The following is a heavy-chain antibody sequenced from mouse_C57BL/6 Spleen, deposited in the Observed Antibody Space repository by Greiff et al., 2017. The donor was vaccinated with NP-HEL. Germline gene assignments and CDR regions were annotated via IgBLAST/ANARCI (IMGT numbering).Heavy chain of an antibody. CDR1: GYTFTSYW. CDR2: IDPSDSYT. V-gene: IGHV1-50*01. CDR3: AREDYSNFDAMDY. D-gene: IGHD2-5*01. Sequence: QVQLQQPGAELVKPGASVKLSCKASGYTFTSYWMQWVKQRPGQGLEWIGEIDPSDSYTNYNQKFKGKATLTVDTSSSTAYMQLSSLTSDDSAVYYCAREDYSNFDAMDYWGQGTSVTVSS. J-gene: IGHJ4*01.